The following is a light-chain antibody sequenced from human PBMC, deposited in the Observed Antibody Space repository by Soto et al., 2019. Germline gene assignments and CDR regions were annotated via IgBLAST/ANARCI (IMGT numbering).Light chain of an antibody. J-gene: IGKJ1*01. V-gene: IGKV3-20*01. CDR3: QLYSSTLTWT. CDR1: QSVSSSD. Sequence: EIVLTQSPGTLSLSPGERATLSFRASQSVSSSDLAWSQQKPGQAPRLLIYGASSKTTGIPDRFSGSGSGTHITCTLSRLDPEAFAVYDGQLYSSTLTWTFGQGTKMEI. CDR2: GAS.